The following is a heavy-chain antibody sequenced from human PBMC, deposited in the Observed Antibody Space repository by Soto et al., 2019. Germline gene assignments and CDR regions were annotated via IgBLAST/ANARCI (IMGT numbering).Heavy chain of an antibody. J-gene: IGHJ5*02. CDR2: IYHSGST. CDR1: GGSISSGGYS. CDR3: ARGGDYYDSSGYYWVNWFDP. V-gene: IGHV4-30-2*01. D-gene: IGHD3-22*01. Sequence: PSETLSLTCAVSGGSISSGGYSWSWIRQPPGKGLEWIGYIYHSGSTYYNPSLKSRVTISVDRSKNQFSLKLSSVTAADTAVYYCARGGDYYDSSGYYWVNWFDPWGQGTLVTVS.